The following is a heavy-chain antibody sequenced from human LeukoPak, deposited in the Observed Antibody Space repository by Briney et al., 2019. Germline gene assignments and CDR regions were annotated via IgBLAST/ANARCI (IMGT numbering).Heavy chain of an antibody. Sequence: SQTLSLTCTVSGGSISSGDYYWSWIRQPPGKGLEWIGYIYYSGSTYYNPSLKSRVTISVGTSKNQFSLKLSSVTAADTAVYYCARGGGYCSSTSCLPLDYWGQGTLVTVPS. D-gene: IGHD2-2*01. V-gene: IGHV4-30-4*08. J-gene: IGHJ4*02. CDR2: IYYSGST. CDR3: ARGGGYCSSTSCLPLDY. CDR1: GGSISSGDYY.